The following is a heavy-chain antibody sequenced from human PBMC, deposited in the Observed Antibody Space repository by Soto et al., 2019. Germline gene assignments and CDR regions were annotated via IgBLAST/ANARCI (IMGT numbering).Heavy chain of an antibody. CDR3: VRDSHGDY. CDR2: IDHDGPT. Sequence: EVQLVESGGGLVQPGGSLRLSCAGSGFTFSNYWMHWVRQAPGKGLEGVSRIDHDGPTDYADSVRGRFTISRDNAENTLYLQMNSLRPEDTAVYYCVRDSHGDYWGQGTLVTVSS. J-gene: IGHJ4*02. CDR1: GFTFSNYW. V-gene: IGHV3-74*01.